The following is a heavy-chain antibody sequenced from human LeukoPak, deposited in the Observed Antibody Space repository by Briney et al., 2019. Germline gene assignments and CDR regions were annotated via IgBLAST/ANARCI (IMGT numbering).Heavy chain of an antibody. CDR3: ARGFKGYNADY. D-gene: IGHD5-24*01. V-gene: IGHV4-59*08. J-gene: IGHJ4*02. CDR1: GGSISSYY. CDR2: IYYSGST. Sequence: PSETLSLTCTVSGGSISSYYWSWIRQPPGKGLEWIGYIYYSGSTNYNPSLKGRVTISVDTSKDQFSLKPSSVTAADTAVYYCARGFKGYNADYWGQGTLVTVSS.